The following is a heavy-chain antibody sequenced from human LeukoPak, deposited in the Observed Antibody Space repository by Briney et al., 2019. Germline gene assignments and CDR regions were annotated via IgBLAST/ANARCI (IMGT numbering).Heavy chain of an antibody. Sequence: SETLSLTCTVSGGSISSYYWSWIRQPPGKGLEWIGYIHYSGSTNYNPSLKSRVTISVDTSKNQFSLKLSSVTAADTAVYYCARSGSGYLRYYFDYWGQGTLVTVSS. V-gene: IGHV4-59*01. CDR2: IHYSGST. D-gene: IGHD6-25*01. CDR1: GGSISSYY. J-gene: IGHJ4*02. CDR3: ARSGSGYLRYYFDY.